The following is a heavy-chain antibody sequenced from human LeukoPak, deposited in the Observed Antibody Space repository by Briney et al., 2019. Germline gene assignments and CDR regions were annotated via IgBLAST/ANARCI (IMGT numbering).Heavy chain of an antibody. CDR3: AKDPGDFWSASHYYFDY. Sequence: GGSLRLSCATSGFTFSDYAMSWVRQAPGKGLEWVSTISNSGGSTYYADSVKGRFTISRDNSKNTLYLQMNSLRAEDTAVYYCAKDPGDFWSASHYYFDYWGQGTLVTVSS. D-gene: IGHD3-3*01. V-gene: IGHV3-23*01. CDR1: GFTFSDYA. J-gene: IGHJ4*02. CDR2: ISNSGGST.